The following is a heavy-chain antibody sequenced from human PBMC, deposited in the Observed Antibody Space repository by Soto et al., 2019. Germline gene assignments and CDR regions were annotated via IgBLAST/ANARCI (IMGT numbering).Heavy chain of an antibody. Sequence: QVQLVQSGAEVKKPGSSVKVSCKASGGTFSSYTISWVRQAPGQGLEWMGRIIPILGIANYAQKFQGRVTTTADKSTSAAYMELSSLRSEDTAVYYCARAGYSSSWHSAGDEFYYYYGMDVWGQGTTVTVSS. CDR2: IIPILGIA. J-gene: IGHJ6*02. D-gene: IGHD6-13*01. CDR3: ARAGYSSSWHSAGDEFYYYYGMDV. V-gene: IGHV1-69*02. CDR1: GGTFSSYT.